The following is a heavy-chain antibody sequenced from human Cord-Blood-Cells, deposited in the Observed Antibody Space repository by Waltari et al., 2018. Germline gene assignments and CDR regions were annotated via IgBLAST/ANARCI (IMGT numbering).Heavy chain of an antibody. CDR2: ISYDGSNK. V-gene: IGHV3-30*18. CDR1: GFTFSSYG. Sequence: QVQLVESGGGVVQPGRSLRLSCAASGFTFSSYGMHWVRQAPGKGLEWVAVISYDGSNKYYADSVKGRFTSSRDNSKNTLYLQMNSLRAEDTAVYYCAKEDHSSSSDWGQGTLVTVSS. J-gene: IGHJ4*02. D-gene: IGHD6-6*01. CDR3: AKEDHSSSSD.